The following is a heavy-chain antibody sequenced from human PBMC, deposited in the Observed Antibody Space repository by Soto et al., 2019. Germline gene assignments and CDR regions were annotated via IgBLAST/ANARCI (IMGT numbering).Heavy chain of an antibody. Sequence: GGSLRLSCAASGFTFSSYAMSWVRQAPGKGLEWVSAISGSGGSTYYADSVKGRFTISRDNSKNTLYLQMNSLRAEDTAVYYCANVWGFGEFTPPFDYWGQGTLVTVSS. J-gene: IGHJ4*02. CDR3: ANVWGFGEFTPPFDY. D-gene: IGHD3-10*01. CDR2: ISGSGGST. V-gene: IGHV3-23*01. CDR1: GFTFSSYA.